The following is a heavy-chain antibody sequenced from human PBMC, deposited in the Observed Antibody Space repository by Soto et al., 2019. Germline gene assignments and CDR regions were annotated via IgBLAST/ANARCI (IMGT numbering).Heavy chain of an antibody. J-gene: IGHJ6*02. CDR2: IYHSGST. Sequence: QVQLQESGPGLVKPSGTLSLTCAVSGGSISSSNWWSWVRQPPGKGLEWIGEIYHSGSTHSNPALKSGVTISVHKSRNQFSRKLSSVTAADTAVYYCARDPFGVDPNGMEVWGQGTTVTVSS. CDR3: ARDPFGVDPNGMEV. V-gene: IGHV4-4*02. D-gene: IGHD3-3*01. CDR1: GGSISSSNW.